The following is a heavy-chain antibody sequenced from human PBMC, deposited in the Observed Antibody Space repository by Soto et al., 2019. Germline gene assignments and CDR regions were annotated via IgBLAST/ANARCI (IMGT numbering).Heavy chain of an antibody. V-gene: IGHV1-69*02. D-gene: IGHD3-10*01. J-gene: IGHJ4*02. Sequence: QVQLVQSGAEVKKPGSSVKVSCTASGGTFRFYTINWVRQVPGQGLEWMGRIIPMLRMANFAQKFQGRVTMTADESTSTAYLDLRSLQSEDTAVYYCATNYGSGSTHFDYWGQGTLVTVSS. CDR2: IIPMLRMA. CDR1: GGTFRFYT. CDR3: ATNYGSGSTHFDY.